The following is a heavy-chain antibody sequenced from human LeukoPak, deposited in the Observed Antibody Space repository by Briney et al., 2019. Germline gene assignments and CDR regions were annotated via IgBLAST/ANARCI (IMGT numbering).Heavy chain of an antibody. CDR1: GFTFSSYS. D-gene: IGHD3-9*01. V-gene: IGHV3-21*01. CDR3: AKDPQRKPKYYDILTGLED. CDR2: ISSSSSYI. J-gene: IGHJ4*02. Sequence: GGSLRLSCAASGFTFSSYSMNWVRQAPGKGLEWVSSISSSSSYIYYADSVKGRFTISRDNSKNTLYLQMNSLRAEDTAVYYCAKDPQRKPKYYDILTGLEDWGQGTLVTVSS.